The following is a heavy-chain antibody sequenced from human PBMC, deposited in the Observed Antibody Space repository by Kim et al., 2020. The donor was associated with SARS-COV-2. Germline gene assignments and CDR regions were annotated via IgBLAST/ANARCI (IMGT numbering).Heavy chain of an antibody. CDR2: ISYDGSNK. J-gene: IGHJ4*02. CDR3: AKDLESSGYYYDSSGSFDY. D-gene: IGHD3-22*01. Sequence: GGSLRLSCAASGFTFSSYGMHWVRQAPGKGLEWVAVISYDGSNKYYADSVKGRFTISRDNSKNTLYLQMNSLRAEDTAVYYCAKDLESSGYYYDSSGSFDYWGQGTLVTVSS. CDR1: GFTFSSYG. V-gene: IGHV3-30*18.